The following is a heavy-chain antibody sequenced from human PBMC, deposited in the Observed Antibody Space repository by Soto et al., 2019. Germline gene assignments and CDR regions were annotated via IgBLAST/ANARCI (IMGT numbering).Heavy chain of an antibody. D-gene: IGHD3-10*01. V-gene: IGHV3-7*01. CDR3: ARDSGYRPGTSVTHYIDY. CDR2: KKWDASEK. J-gene: IGHJ4*01. Sequence: EVQLEESGGGLVQPGGSLRLSCAASGFTFGVYWMSWVRQAPGKGLEWLGTKKWDASEKKYVDSVKGRFTISRENAKNTLYLQMTSLRAEDTAVYYCARDSGYRPGTSVTHYIDYRGHGTLVTVSS. CDR1: GFTFGVYW.